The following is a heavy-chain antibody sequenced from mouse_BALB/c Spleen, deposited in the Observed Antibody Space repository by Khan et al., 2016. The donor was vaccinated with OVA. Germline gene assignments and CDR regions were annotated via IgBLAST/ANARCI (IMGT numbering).Heavy chain of an antibody. CDR1: GYTFTDYY. J-gene: IGHJ3*01. V-gene: IGHV1-77*01. D-gene: IGHD1-2*01. CDR3: ARRNYFGYTFAY. CDR2: ISPGSGDT. Sequence: QVQLKQSGAELARPGASVKLSCKASGYTFTDYYINWVKQRTGQGLEWIGEISPGSGDTYYTERVKGKATLTADKSSSTAYMQLSSLTSEASAVYFCARRNYFGYTFAYWGQGTLGTVSA.